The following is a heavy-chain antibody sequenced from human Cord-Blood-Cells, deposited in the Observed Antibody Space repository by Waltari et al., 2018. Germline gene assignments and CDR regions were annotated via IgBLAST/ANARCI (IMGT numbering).Heavy chain of an antibody. Sequence: EVQLVESGGGLVQPGGSLRLSCAASGFTFSSYAMSWVRQAPGQGLEWVSAISGSGGSTYYADSVKGRFTISRDNSKNTLYLQMNSLRAEDTAVYYCAKDTDIVVVVAAIPVGGMDVWGQGTTVTVSS. V-gene: IGHV3-23*04. J-gene: IGHJ6*02. CDR1: GFTFSSYA. D-gene: IGHD2-15*01. CDR3: AKDTDIVVVVAAIPVGGMDV. CDR2: ISGSGGST.